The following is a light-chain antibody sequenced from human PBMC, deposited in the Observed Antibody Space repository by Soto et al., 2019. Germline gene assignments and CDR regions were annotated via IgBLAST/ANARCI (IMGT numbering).Light chain of an antibody. CDR3: QQRNVWPPIT. V-gene: IGKV3-11*01. CDR2: DAS. J-gene: IGKJ5*01. Sequence: EVVLTQSPDTLSLSPGESATLSCRASQSIRTSLAWYQQKPGQAPRLVIFDASNRANGVPARFGGSGSGTDFTLTINSLEPEDFAVYYCQQRNVWPPITFGQGTRLEIK. CDR1: QSIRTS.